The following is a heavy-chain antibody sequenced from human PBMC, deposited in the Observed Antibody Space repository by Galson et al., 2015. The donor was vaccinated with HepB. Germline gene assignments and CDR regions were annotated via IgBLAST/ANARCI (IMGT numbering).Heavy chain of an antibody. CDR1: GFTFSSYA. Sequence: SLRLSCAASGFTFSSYAMHWVRQAPGKGLEWVAVISYDGSNKYYADSVKGRFTISRDNSKNTLYLQMNSLRAEDTAVYYCARVRTTYYDFWSGYYEYYYYGMDVWGQGTTVTVSS. CDR2: ISYDGSNK. CDR3: ARVRTTYYDFWSGYYEYYYYGMDV. D-gene: IGHD3-3*01. V-gene: IGHV3-30-3*01. J-gene: IGHJ6*02.